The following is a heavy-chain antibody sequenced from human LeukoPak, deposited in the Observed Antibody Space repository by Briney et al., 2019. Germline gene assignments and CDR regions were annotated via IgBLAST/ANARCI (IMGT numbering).Heavy chain of an antibody. V-gene: IGHV3-11*04. D-gene: IGHD6-19*01. CDR1: GFTFSDYY. Sequence: PGGSLRLSCAASGFTFSDYYMNWIRQAPGEGLEWISYISSSGGTIYYADSVKGRFTISRDNAKNSLYLQMNSLRAEDTAVYYCAGYSSGWFGAFHIWGQGTMVTVSS. CDR2: ISSSGGTI. J-gene: IGHJ3*02. CDR3: AGYSSGWFGAFHI.